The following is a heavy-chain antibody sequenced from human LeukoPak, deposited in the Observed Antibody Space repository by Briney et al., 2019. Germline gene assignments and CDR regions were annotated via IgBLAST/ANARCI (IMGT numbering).Heavy chain of an antibody. J-gene: IGHJ4*02. V-gene: IGHV4-39*01. D-gene: IGHD6-13*01. CDR2: MHYSGST. CDR3: ARLLGSTWYFDD. Sequence: TSETLSLTCTVSGGSISSSSYYWGWIRHPPGKGLELIGTMHYSGSTYYNPSLESRVTMSVDTSKNQFSLKLTSVTAADTAVYYCARLLGSTWYFDDWGQGTLVTVSS. CDR1: GGSISSSSYY.